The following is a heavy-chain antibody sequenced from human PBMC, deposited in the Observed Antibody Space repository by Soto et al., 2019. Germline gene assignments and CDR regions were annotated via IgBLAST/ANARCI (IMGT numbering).Heavy chain of an antibody. CDR3: VRGPRYDDSGISEYFLH. V-gene: IGHV3-23*01. Sequence: GGSLRLSCAVSGFSFDIYAMNWVRQAPGQGPEWVSAITGSGISTYYAASVKGRFTISRENSKNTVYLQMSSLRADDTAVYYCVRGPRYDDSGISEYFLHWGQGTLVTVSS. J-gene: IGHJ1*01. CDR2: ITGSGIST. CDR1: GFSFDIYA. D-gene: IGHD4-17*01.